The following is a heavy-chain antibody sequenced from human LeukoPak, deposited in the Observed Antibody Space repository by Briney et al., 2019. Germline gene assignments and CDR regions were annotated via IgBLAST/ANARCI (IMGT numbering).Heavy chain of an antibody. Sequence: ASVKVSCKASGYTFSTYYMHWVRQAPEQGPEWMGVINPSGGSTSYAQRFQGRVTMTRDTSTSTFYMELSSLRSEDTAVYYCAKDMRSRGYSGYDCFDYWGQGTLVTVSS. J-gene: IGHJ4*02. D-gene: IGHD5-12*01. CDR2: INPSGGST. CDR1: GYTFSTYY. CDR3: AKDMRSRGYSGYDCFDY. V-gene: IGHV1-46*01.